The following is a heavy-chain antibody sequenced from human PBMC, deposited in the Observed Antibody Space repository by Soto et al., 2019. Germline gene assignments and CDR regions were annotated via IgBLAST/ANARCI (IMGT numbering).Heavy chain of an antibody. Sequence: GGSLRLSCSASGFKFGNYAMTWFRQVPGKGLEWVSAISGHDGSTYYRDSVKGRFTISRDNSKKTLFLQMNTLRAEDTALYFCAKSPGTSYAYYFDSWGQGTLVTVSS. J-gene: IGHJ4*02. CDR2: ISGHDGST. V-gene: IGHV3-23*01. CDR3: AKSPGTSYAYYFDS. D-gene: IGHD3-16*01. CDR1: GFKFGNYA.